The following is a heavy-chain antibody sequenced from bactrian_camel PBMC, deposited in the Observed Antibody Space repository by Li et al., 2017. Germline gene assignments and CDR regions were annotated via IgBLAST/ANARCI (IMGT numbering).Heavy chain of an antibody. J-gene: IGHJ4*01. D-gene: IGHD7*01. CDR1: AEARY. V-gene: IGHV3S31*01. CDR2: VYFGGGST. Sequence: VQLVESGGGSVQAGGSLRLTCVASAEARYMAWFRQTPGSEREGVAFVYFGGGSTYYADSVKGRFTISQDKGKNTVYLLMNSLKPDDSGTYYCAYESGTTPDLCRRRGPGGYFGQGTQVTVS.